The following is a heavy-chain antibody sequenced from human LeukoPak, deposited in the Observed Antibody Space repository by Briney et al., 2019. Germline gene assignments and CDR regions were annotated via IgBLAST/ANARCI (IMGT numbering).Heavy chain of an antibody. Sequence: GGSLRLSCAASGFTVSSNYMSWVRQAPGKGLEWVSVIYSGGSTYYADSVKGRFTTSRDNSKNTLYLQMNSLRAEDTAVYYCARDPPDDAFDIWGQGTMVTVSS. J-gene: IGHJ3*02. CDR1: GFTVSSNY. V-gene: IGHV3-53*01. CDR3: ARDPPDDAFDI. CDR2: IYSGGST.